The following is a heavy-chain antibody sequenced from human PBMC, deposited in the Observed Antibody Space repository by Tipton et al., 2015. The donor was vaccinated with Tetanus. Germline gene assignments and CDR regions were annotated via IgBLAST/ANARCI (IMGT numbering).Heavy chain of an antibody. V-gene: IGHV4-31*03. D-gene: IGHD1-26*01. CDR3: ARRGGGSPFGP. CDR2: IYYTGNT. J-gene: IGHJ5*02. Sequence: TLSLTCSVSGGSISSGGYYWSWIRQHPGKGLEWLGYIYYTGNTHYKPSLKSRLTISLDTSKNQFSLRLSSLSAADTAVYFCARRGGGSPFGPWGQGTLVTVSS. CDR1: GGSISSGGYY.